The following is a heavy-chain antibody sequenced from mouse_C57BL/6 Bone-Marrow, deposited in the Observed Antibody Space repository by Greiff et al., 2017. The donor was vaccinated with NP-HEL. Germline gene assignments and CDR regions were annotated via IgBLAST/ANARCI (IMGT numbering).Heavy chain of an antibody. CDR2: IWTGGGT. CDR1: GFSLTSYA. D-gene: IGHD2-4*01. CDR3: ARNFYDYDGYFDV. Sequence: VNVVESGPGLVAPSQSLSITCTVSGFSLTSYAISWVRQPPGKGLEWLGVIWTGGGTNYNSALKSRLSISKDNSKSQVFLKMNSLQTDDTARYYCARNFYDYDGYFDVWGTGTTVTVSS. V-gene: IGHV2-9-1*01. J-gene: IGHJ1*03.